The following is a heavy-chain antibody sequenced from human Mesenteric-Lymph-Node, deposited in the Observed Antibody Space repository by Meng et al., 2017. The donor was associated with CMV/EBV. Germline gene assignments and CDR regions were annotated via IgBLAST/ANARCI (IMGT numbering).Heavy chain of an antibody. CDR3: ARGGQLVRVLDAMDV. J-gene: IGHJ6*02. CDR1: GLTFRLYG. V-gene: IGHV3-23*01. Sequence: GGSLRLSCAASGLTFRLYGLSWVRQAPGKGLEWVSSISGSGSSASYAGRGGSTYYADSVKGRFTISRDNSKNTLYLQVNSLRAEDTAVYYCARGGQLVRVLDAMDVWGQGTTVTVSS. D-gene: IGHD6-13*01. CDR2: ISGSGSSASYAGRGGST.